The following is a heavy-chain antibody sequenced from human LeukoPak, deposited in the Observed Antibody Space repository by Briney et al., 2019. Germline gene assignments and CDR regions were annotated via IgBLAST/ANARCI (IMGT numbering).Heavy chain of an antibody. CDR2: IYYSGST. J-gene: IGHJ6*03. CDR1: GGSISSSSYY. D-gene: IGHD3-10*01. CDR3: AREYRTKRITMVRGGNYMDV. Sequence: SETLSLTCTVSGGSISSSSYYWGWIRQPPGKGLEWIGSIYYSGSTYYNSSLKSRVTISVDTSKNQFSLKLSSVTAADTAVYYCAREYRTKRITMVRGGNYMDVWGKGTTVTVSS. V-gene: IGHV4-39*07.